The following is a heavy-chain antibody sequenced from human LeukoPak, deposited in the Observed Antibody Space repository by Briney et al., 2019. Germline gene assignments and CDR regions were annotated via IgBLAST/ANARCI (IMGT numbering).Heavy chain of an antibody. CDR3: ARASAIVVVPAAIDY. CDR1: GYTFTSYG. D-gene: IGHD2-2*01. CDR2: ISAYNGNT. Sequence: ASVTVSCKASGYTFTSYGISWVRQAPGQGLEWMGWISAYNGNTNYAQKLQGRVTMTTDTSTSTAYMELRSLRSDDTAVYYCARASAIVVVPAAIDYWGQGTLVTVSS. J-gene: IGHJ4*02. V-gene: IGHV1-18*01.